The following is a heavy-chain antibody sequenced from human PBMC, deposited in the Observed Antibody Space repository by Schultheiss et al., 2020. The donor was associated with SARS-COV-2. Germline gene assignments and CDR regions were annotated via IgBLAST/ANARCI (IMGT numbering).Heavy chain of an antibody. Sequence: GGSLRLSCAASGFTFSSYAMSWVRQAPGKGLEWVSAISGSGGSTYYADSVKGRFTISRDNAKNSLYLQMNSLRAEDTALYYCARDMARGYWGQGTLVTVSS. CDR2: ISGSGGST. CDR1: GFTFSSYA. CDR3: ARDMARGY. V-gene: IGHV3-23*01. J-gene: IGHJ4*02. D-gene: IGHD5-24*01.